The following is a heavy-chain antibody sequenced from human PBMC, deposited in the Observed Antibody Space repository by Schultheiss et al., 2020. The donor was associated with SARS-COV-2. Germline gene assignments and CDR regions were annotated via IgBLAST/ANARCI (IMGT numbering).Heavy chain of an antibody. CDR2: INHSGST. D-gene: IGHD3-10*01. CDR3: ARAGLRGLDY. J-gene: IGHJ4*02. CDR1: GGSISSYY. V-gene: IGHV4-59*12. Sequence: TCTVSGGSISSYYWCWIRQPPGKGLEWIGEINHSGSTNYNPSLKSRVTISVDTSKNQFSLKLSSVTAADTAVYYCARAGLRGLDYWGQGTLVTVSS.